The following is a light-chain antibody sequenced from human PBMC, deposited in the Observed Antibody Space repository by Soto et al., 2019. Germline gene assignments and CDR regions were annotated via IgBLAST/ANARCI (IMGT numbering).Light chain of an antibody. J-gene: IGLJ1*01. V-gene: IGLV2-14*01. CDR2: EVS. Sequence: PASVSGSPGQSITISCTGTSSDVGGYNYVSWYQQHPGKAPKLMIYEVSNRPSGVSNRFSGSKSGNTASLTISGLQAEDEADYYCSSYTSSSTSFGTGTKVTVL. CDR3: SSYTSSSTS. CDR1: SSDVGGYNY.